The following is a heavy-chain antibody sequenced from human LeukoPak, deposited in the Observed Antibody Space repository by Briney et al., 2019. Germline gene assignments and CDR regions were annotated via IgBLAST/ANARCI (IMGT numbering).Heavy chain of an antibody. D-gene: IGHD6-13*01. CDR2: MYYSGSS. Sequence: PPETLSLTCTVPGGSITSSGYYWGWIRQPPGKGLEWIGSMYYSGSSYYNPTLKSRVTISVDTSKNQFSLKLRSVTAADTAVYYCARLGAIAEGYMDVWGKGTTVTVSS. CDR1: GGSITSSGYY. J-gene: IGHJ6*03. V-gene: IGHV4-39*01. CDR3: ARLGAIAEGYMDV.